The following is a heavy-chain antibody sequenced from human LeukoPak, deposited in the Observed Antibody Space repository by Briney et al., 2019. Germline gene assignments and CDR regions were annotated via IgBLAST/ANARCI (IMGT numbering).Heavy chain of an antibody. Sequence: GGSLRLSCSVSGFTSSTYVMHWVRQAPGKGLEYVSAISSNGDNTYYADSVKGRLTISRDNSKNTLYLQMSSLRADDTAVYYCVRGTGYWGQGTLVTVSS. CDR1: GFTSSTYV. V-gene: IGHV3-64D*06. J-gene: IGHJ4*02. CDR2: ISSNGDNT. CDR3: VRGTGY.